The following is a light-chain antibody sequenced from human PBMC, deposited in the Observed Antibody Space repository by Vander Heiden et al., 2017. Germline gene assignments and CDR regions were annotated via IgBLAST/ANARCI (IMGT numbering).Light chain of an antibody. V-gene: IGKV4-1*01. Sequence: IVMTQSPDSLAVALGARATINCKSSQSVLYSSNNKNYVAWFQQKPGQSPKLLICWASTQESGVAGRCSGGGSGTDFTLTISSLEAEDVAVYYCHQYYTTRTFGQGTKVEIK. CDR2: WAS. CDR3: HQYYTTRT. J-gene: IGKJ1*01. CDR1: QSVLYSSNNKNY.